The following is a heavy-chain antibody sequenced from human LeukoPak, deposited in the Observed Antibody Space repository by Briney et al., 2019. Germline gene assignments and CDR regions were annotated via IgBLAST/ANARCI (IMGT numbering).Heavy chain of an antibody. Sequence: ASVKVSCKASGGTFSSYAISWVRQAPGQGLEWMGGIIPIFGTANYAQKFQGRVTITTDESTSTAYMELSSLRSEDTAVYYCASSYTMAENWFDPWGQGTLVTVSS. CDR1: GGTFSSYA. V-gene: IGHV1-69*05. D-gene: IGHD3-10*01. CDR3: ASSYTMAENWFDP. J-gene: IGHJ5*02. CDR2: IIPIFGTA.